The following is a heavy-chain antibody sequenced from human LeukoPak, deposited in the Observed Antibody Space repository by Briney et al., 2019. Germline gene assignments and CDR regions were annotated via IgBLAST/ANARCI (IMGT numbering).Heavy chain of an antibody. J-gene: IGHJ4*02. CDR3: ASSPLGATLPGYFDY. D-gene: IGHD1-26*01. CDR2: IYYSGST. V-gene: IGHV4-59*08. Sequence: SETLSLTCTVSGGSISSYYWSWIRQPPGKGLEWIGYIYYSGSTNYNPSPKSRVTISVDTSKNQFSLKLSSVTAADTAVYYCASSPLGATLPGYFDYWGQGTLVTVSS. CDR1: GGSISSYY.